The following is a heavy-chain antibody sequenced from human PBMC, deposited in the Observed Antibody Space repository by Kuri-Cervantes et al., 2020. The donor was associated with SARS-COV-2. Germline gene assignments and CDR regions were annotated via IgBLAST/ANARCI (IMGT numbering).Heavy chain of an antibody. J-gene: IGHJ4*02. V-gene: IGHV3-30*14. CDR3: TRGSIAGRRGIFDF. CDR2: ISYDGSNK. Sequence: GGSLRLSCAASGFTFSSYAMHWVRQAPGKWLEWVAVISYDGSNKYYADSVKGRFTISRDTSKNTVYLQMNSPRGDDTAVYYCTRGSIAGRRGIFDFWGQGTVVTVSS. D-gene: IGHD6-6*01. CDR1: GFTFSSYA.